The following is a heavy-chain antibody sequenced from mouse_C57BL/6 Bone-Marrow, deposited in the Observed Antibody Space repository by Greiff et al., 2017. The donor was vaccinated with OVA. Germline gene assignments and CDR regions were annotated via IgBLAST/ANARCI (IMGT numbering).Heavy chain of an antibody. CDR3: AREDYYYGSSYDAMDY. D-gene: IGHD1-1*01. V-gene: IGHV1-50*01. Sequence: QVQLQQPGAELVKPGASVKLSCKASGYTFTSYWMQWVKQRPGQGLEWIGEIDPSDSYTNYNQKFKGKATLTVDTSSSTAYMQLSSLTSEDSAVYYCAREDYYYGSSYDAMDYWGQGTSVTVSS. CDR1: GYTFTSYW. J-gene: IGHJ4*01. CDR2: IDPSDSYT.